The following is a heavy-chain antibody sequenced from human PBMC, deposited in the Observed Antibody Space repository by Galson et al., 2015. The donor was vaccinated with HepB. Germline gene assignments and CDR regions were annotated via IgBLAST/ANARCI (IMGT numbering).Heavy chain of an antibody. CDR1: GYSFTSYW. V-gene: IGHV5-51*01. CDR3: ARHRTRWLHPRHLRWMDV. D-gene: IGHD5-24*01. Sequence: QSGAEVKKPGESLKISCKGSGYSFTSYWIGWVRQMPGKGLEWMGIIYPGDSDTRYSPSFQGQVTISADKSISTAYLQWSSLKASDTAMYYCARHRTRWLHPRHLRWMDVWGQGTTVTVSS. J-gene: IGHJ6*02. CDR2: IYPGDSDT.